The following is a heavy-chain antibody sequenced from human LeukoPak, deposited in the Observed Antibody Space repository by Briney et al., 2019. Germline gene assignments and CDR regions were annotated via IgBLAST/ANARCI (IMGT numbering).Heavy chain of an antibody. CDR2: INHSGST. V-gene: IGHV4-34*01. CDR3: ARGSTPPYYYYGMDV. Sequence: SETLSLTCAVYDGSFSGYYWSWIRQPPGKGLEWIGEINHSGSTNYNPSHKSRVTISVDTSKNQFSLKLSSVTAADTAVYYCARGSTPPYYYYGMDVWGKGTTVTVSS. CDR1: DGSFSGYY. J-gene: IGHJ6*04.